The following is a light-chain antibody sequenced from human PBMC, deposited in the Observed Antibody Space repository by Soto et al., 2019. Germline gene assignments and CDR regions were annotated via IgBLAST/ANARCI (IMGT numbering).Light chain of an antibody. CDR1: ENIDKW. CDR3: KQSNILYT. J-gene: IGKJ2*01. Sequence: DIQMSQSPSTLSASVGDRVTITCRASENIDKWLAWYQQKPGRAPKLLIYDASTLESGVPSRFSGSGSGTEFTLTISSLQPEDFATYYCKQSNILYTFGQGTKLEI. V-gene: IGKV1-5*01. CDR2: DAS.